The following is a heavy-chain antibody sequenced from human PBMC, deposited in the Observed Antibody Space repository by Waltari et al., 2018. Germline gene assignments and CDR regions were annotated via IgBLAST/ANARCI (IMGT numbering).Heavy chain of an antibody. CDR2: CSGRGGST. J-gene: IGHJ4*02. CDR1: GFTFSSYA. CDR3: AKGRTTVRTFFDY. Sequence: EVQLVESGGGLVQPGGSLRLSCAASGFTFSSYAMSWVRLAPGKGRVWLRACSGRGGSTYFADSVKGRFTISRDNSKNTLYLQMNSLRAEDTAVYYCAKGRTTVRTFFDYWGQGTLVTVSS. D-gene: IGHD4-17*01. V-gene: IGHV3-23*04.